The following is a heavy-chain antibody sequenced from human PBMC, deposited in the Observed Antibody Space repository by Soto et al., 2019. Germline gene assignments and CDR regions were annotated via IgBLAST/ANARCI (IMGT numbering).Heavy chain of an antibody. D-gene: IGHD4-17*01. Sequence: SETLSLTCTVSGGSISSYYWSWIRQPPGKGLEWIGYIYYSGSTNYNPSLKSRVTISVDTSKNQFSLKLSSVTAADTAVYYCARESYRDYRLEHHPNCGQGPLVTVSP. CDR2: IYYSGST. CDR3: ARESYRDYRLEHHPN. J-gene: IGHJ1*01. CDR1: GGSISSYY. V-gene: IGHV4-59*01.